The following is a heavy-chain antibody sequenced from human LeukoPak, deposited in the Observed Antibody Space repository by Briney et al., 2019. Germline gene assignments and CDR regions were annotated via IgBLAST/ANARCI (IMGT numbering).Heavy chain of an antibody. V-gene: IGHV3-23*01. J-gene: IGHJ4*02. CDR3: AKDSDRSGGFFDY. CDR1: GFTFSSDA. D-gene: IGHD3-22*01. Sequence: GGSLRLSCAGSGFTFSSDAMSWVRQAPGKGLECVSAISGSGGSTYYADSVKGRFTISRDNSKNTLYLQMNSLRAEDTAVYYCAKDSDRSGGFFDYWGQGTLVTVSS. CDR2: ISGSGGST.